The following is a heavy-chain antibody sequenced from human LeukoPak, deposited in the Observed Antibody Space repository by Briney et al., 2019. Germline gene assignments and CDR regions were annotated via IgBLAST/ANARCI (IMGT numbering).Heavy chain of an antibody. CDR2: ISCSGGST. D-gene: IGHD1-26*01. CDR3: AREELPGGQIFDS. J-gene: IGHJ4*02. Sequence: GGSLRLSCAASGFTFSSYAMSWVSQAPGKGLEWVSAISCSGGSTYYADSVKGRFTISRDNSKNTLYLQMNSLRAEDTAVYYCAREELPGGQIFDSWGEGELVTVSS. CDR1: GFTFSSYA. V-gene: IGHV3-23*01.